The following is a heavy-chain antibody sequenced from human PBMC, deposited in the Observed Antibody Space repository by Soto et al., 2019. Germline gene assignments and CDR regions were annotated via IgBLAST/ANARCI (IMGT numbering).Heavy chain of an antibody. CDR1: GFTFRSYA. CDR3: AKDSGYSGYDNWFDS. CDR2: ISGSGGTT. D-gene: IGHD5-12*01. Sequence: EVQLLESGGGLVQPGGSLRLSCAASGFTFRSYAMSWVRQAPGQGLEWVSAISGSGGTTYYADSVKGRFTISRDNSENTLYLQMNSLRAEDTAVYYCAKDSGYSGYDNWFDSWGQGTLVTVSS. J-gene: IGHJ5*01. V-gene: IGHV3-23*01.